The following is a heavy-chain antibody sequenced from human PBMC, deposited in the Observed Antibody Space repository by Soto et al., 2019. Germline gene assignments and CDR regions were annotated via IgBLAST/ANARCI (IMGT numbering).Heavy chain of an antibody. J-gene: IGHJ4*02. CDR3: ARESGYDSFDY. Sequence: ASVKVSCKASGYTFTGYYMHWVRQAPGQGLEWMGWINPNSGGTSYAQKFQGWVTMTRDTSISTAYMELSRLSSDDTAVYYCARESGYDSFDYGGQGTRVTVSS. CDR2: INPNSGGT. CDR1: GYTFTGYY. V-gene: IGHV1-2*04. D-gene: IGHD5-12*01.